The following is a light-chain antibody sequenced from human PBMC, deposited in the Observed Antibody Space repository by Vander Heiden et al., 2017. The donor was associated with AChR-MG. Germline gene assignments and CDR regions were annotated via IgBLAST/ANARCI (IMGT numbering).Light chain of an antibody. Sequence: QSVLTQPPSASATPGQRVTISCSGSSSNIGSTYVYWYQQHPGTAPKLLIYRNYQRPSGVPDRFSGSKSGTSASLAISGLRSDDEADYYCAAWDDSLSVVVFGGGTKLTVL. J-gene: IGLJ2*01. CDR1: SSNIGSTY. CDR2: RNY. CDR3: AAWDDSLSVVV. V-gene: IGLV1-47*01.